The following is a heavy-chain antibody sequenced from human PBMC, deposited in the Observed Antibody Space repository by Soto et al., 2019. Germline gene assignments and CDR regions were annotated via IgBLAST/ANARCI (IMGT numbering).Heavy chain of an antibody. CDR1: GFTFSDYY. CDR3: ARERGGAFIWFGELPYYYYGMDV. D-gene: IGHD3-10*01. V-gene: IGHV3-11*05. CDR2: ISSSSSYT. Sequence: QVQLVESGGGLVKPGGSLRLSCAASGFTFSDYYMSWIRQAPGKGLEWVSYISSSSSYTNYADSVKGRFTISRDNAKKSRYLQMNSLRAEDTAVYYCARERGGAFIWFGELPYYYYGMDVWGQGTTVTVSS. J-gene: IGHJ6*02.